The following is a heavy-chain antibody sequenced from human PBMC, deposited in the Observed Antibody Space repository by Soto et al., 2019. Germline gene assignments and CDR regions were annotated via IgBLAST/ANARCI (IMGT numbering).Heavy chain of an antibody. Sequence: QVQLVQSGAEEKKPGASVKVSCKASGYTFTSYAMHWVRQAPGQRLEWMGWINAGNGNTKYSQKFQGRVTITGDTSASTAYMELSSLRSEDTAVYYCAIGANDFINFDWYFDIWGRGPLVTVSS. CDR2: INAGNGNT. CDR1: GYTFTSYA. J-gene: IGHJ2*01. D-gene: IGHD4-4*01. V-gene: IGHV1-3*05. CDR3: AIGANDFINFDWYFDI.